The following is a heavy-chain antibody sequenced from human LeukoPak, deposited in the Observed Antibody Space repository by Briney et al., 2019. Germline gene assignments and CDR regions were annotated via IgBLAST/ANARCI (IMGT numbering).Heavy chain of an antibody. CDR1: GFTVSSNY. CDR2: ISTDSNTI. D-gene: IGHD1-1*01. Sequence: PGGSLRLSCAASGFTVSSNYMSWVRQAPGKGLEWVSYISTDSNTIYYADSVKGRFTISRDNAKNSLYLQMNSLRAEDTAVYFCARGPTNSGFDPWGQGTLVTVSS. J-gene: IGHJ5*02. V-gene: IGHV3-48*01. CDR3: ARGPTNSGFDP.